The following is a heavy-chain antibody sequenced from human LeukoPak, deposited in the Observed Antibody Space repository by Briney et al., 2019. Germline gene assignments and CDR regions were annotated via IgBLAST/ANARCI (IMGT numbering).Heavy chain of an antibody. D-gene: IGHD6-25*01. J-gene: IGHJ4*02. Sequence: MPSETLSLTCAVSGGSISSNNWWGWVRQPPGKGLEWIGEIYHSGSPNYNPSLKSRVTISVDKSRNHFSLNLSSVTAADTAVYYCARSSGTGTFSYWGQGTLVTVSS. CDR2: IYHSGSP. CDR3: ARSSGTGTFSY. CDR1: GGSISSNNW. V-gene: IGHV4-4*02.